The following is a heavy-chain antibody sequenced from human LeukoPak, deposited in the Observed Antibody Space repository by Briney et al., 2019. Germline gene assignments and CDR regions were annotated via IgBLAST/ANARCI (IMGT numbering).Heavy chain of an antibody. Sequence: ASVKVSCKASGYTFSSYGISWVRQAPGQGLEWMGWISGYTGNTNYAQNLQGRVTMTPDTSTSTAYMELRSLRSDDTALYYCARSSWFGGRSEWRWFDPWGQGTLVTVSS. V-gene: IGHV1-18*01. CDR2: ISGYTGNT. J-gene: IGHJ5*02. D-gene: IGHD3-10*01. CDR1: GYTFSSYG. CDR3: ARSSWFGGRSEWRWFDP.